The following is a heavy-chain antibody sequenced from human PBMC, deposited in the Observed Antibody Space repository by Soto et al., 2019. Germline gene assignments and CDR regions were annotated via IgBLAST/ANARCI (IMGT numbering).Heavy chain of an antibody. V-gene: IGHV1-69*13. CDR3: ARANPLQGIAQSDI. D-gene: IGHD6-13*01. CDR2: IIPIFGTA. Sequence: SVKVSCKASGGTFSSYAISWVRQAPGQGLEWMGGIIPIFGTANYAQKFQGRVTITADESTSTAYMELSSLRSEDTAVYYCARANPLQGIAQSDIWGQGTMVTVSS. CDR1: GGTFSSYA. J-gene: IGHJ3*02.